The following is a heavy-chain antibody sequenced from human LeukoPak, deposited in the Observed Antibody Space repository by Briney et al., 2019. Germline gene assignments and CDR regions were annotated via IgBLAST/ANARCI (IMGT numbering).Heavy chain of an antibody. CDR1: GGSISSGGYY. D-gene: IGHD6-13*01. J-gene: IGHJ4*02. CDR2: IYHSGST. CDR3: ARDSTIAAAPTADY. Sequence: PSETLSLTCTVSGGSISSGGYYWSWIRQPPGKGLEWIGYIYHSGSTYYNPSLKSRVTISVDRSKNQFSLKLSSVTAADTAVYYCARDSTIAAAPTADYWGQGTLVTVSS. V-gene: IGHV4-30-2*01.